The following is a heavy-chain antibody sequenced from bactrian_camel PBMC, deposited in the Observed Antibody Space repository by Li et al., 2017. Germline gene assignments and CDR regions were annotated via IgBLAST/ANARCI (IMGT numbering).Heavy chain of an antibody. CDR3: VALAWGFNY. D-gene: IGHD1*01. J-gene: IGHJ4*01. CDR1: GYALSANC. V-gene: IGHV3S53*01. Sequence: VQLVESGGDSVQAGGSLRLSCAVSGYALSANCMGWFRQAPGKEREGIAGVDSDGSISYSDSVKGRFTISRANTMNSAYLQMDSLKSEDTAQYYCVALAWGFNYWGQGTQVTVS. CDR2: VDSDGSI.